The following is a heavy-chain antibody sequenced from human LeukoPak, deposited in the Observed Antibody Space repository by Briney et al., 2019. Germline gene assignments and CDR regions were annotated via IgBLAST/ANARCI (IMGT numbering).Heavy chain of an antibody. CDR3: ARGDYSSSVPDY. J-gene: IGHJ4*02. CDR1: GFTFSNYA. D-gene: IGHD2-2*01. Sequence: GGSLRLSCAASGFTFSNYAMNWVRQAPRKGLEWVSLISGSTGSTYYADSVEGRFSISRDNSKNTVYLQMNSLRVEDTAVYYCARGDYSSSVPDYWGQGTLVTVSS. V-gene: IGHV3-23*01. CDR2: ISGSTGST.